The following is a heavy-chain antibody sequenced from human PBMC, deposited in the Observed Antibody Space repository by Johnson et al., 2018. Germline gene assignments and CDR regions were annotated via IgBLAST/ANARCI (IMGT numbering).Heavy chain of an antibody. CDR2: ISGNGSLA. V-gene: IGHV3-64*07. CDR1: GFMVSRYG. Sequence: VQLVESGGGLAQPGGSXRLSCAGSGFMVSRYGLHWVRQAPGKGLEYVSAISGNGSLAYYADSVKGKFPISSDNSKNPLFLQMGSLRVEDTALYYCTSDAFDIWGPGTMVTVSS. J-gene: IGHJ3*02. CDR3: TSDAFDI.